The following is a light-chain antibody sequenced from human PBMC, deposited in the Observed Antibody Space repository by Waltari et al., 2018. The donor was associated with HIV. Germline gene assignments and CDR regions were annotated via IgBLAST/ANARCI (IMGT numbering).Light chain of an antibody. CDR3: QQYNNWPPIT. CDR1: QSISNN. V-gene: IGKV3-15*01. CDR2: GSS. Sequence: ELVKTQSPATLSVSPGERDTLSCRASQSISNNLVCYQQKPGQAPRLLIYGSSTSATGIPARFSGSGSGTEFTLTISSLQSEDFAVYYCQQYNNWPPITFGQGTRLEIK. J-gene: IGKJ5*01.